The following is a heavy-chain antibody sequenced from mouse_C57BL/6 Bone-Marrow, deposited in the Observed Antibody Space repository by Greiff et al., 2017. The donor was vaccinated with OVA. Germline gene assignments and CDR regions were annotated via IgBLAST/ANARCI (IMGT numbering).Heavy chain of an antibody. D-gene: IGHD1-1*01. CDR3: ARVDYGSSYVPYWYFDV. CDR1: GYTFTSYG. CDR2: IYPRSGNT. Sequence: QVQLKESGAELARPGASVKLSCKASGYTFTSYGISWVKQRTGQGLEWIGEIYPRSGNTYYNEKFKGKATLTADKSSSTAYMELRSLTSEDSAVYFCARVDYGSSYVPYWYFDVWGTGTTVTVSS. J-gene: IGHJ1*03. V-gene: IGHV1-81*01.